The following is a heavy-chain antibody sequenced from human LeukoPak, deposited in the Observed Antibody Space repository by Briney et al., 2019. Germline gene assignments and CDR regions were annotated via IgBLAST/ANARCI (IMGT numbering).Heavy chain of an antibody. Sequence: GGSLRLSCGASGFTFHDRAMHWVRQAPGKGLEGVSLISWDGGTTYSADSVKGRFTISRDNSKGALYLQMNSLRAEDTAVYYCAKPNWGSGYWGQGTLVTVSS. V-gene: IGHV3-43D*04. J-gene: IGHJ4*02. CDR3: AKPNWGSGY. CDR1: GFTFHDRA. D-gene: IGHD7-27*01. CDR2: ISWDGGTT.